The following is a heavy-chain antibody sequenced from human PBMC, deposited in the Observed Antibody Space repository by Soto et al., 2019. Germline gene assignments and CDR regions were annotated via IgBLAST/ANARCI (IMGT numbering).Heavy chain of an antibody. CDR2: IIPIFGTA. CDR1: GGTFSSYA. V-gene: IGHV1-69*13. CDR3: ARGEYYDSSGYYYVVAFGYFDY. D-gene: IGHD3-22*01. Sequence: SVKVSCKASGGTFSSYAISWVRQAPGQGLEWMGGIIPIFGTANYAQKFQGRVTITADESTSTAYMELSSLGSEDTAVYYCARGEYYDSSGYYYVVAFGYFDYWGQGTLVTVSS. J-gene: IGHJ4*02.